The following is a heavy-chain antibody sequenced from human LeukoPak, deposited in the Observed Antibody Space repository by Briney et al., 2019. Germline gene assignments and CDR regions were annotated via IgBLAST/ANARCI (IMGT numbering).Heavy chain of an antibody. J-gene: IGHJ1*01. V-gene: IGHV3-74*01. CDR3: ARAPSEIGGYYPEYFRN. CDR1: GFTFSSYW. CDR2: IKSDGST. Sequence: PGGSLRLSCAASGFTFSSYWMHWVRQAPGKGLGWVSRIKSDGSTNYADSVKGRFTISRDNAKNTVPLQMNSLRAEDTGVYYCARAPSEIGGYYPEYFRNWGQGTLVTVSS. D-gene: IGHD3-22*01.